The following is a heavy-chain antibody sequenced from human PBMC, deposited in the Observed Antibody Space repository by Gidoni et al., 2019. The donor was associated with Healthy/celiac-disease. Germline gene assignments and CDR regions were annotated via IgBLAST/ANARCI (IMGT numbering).Heavy chain of an antibody. CDR3: AKAEEKGGGDWWPFDY. CDR1: GFPFSSYG. J-gene: IGHJ4*02. D-gene: IGHD2-21*02. Sequence: QVQLVESGGGVVQPGRSLRLSCAASGFPFSSYGMHWVRQAPGKGLEWVAVISYDGSNKYYADSVKGRFTISRDNSKNTLYLQMNSLRAEDTDVYYCAKAEEKGGGDWWPFDYWGQGTLVTVSS. CDR2: ISYDGSNK. V-gene: IGHV3-30*18.